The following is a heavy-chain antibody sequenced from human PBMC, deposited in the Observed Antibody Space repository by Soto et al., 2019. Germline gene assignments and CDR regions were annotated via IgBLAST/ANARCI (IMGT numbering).Heavy chain of an antibody. J-gene: IGHJ5*02. Sequence: QVQLVQSGAEVKKPGSSVKVSCKASGGTFSTYTITWVRQAPGQGLEWMGRIIPIIGIINYAQKFQGRVTIGAEKCTGTAYMELTGLRSDDTAVYYCAGDPDSHYNDSHASSYPWGQGTLVTVSS. D-gene: IGHD4-4*01. CDR2: IIPIIGII. V-gene: IGHV1-69*08. CDR1: GGTFSTYT. CDR3: AGDPDSHYNDSHASSYP.